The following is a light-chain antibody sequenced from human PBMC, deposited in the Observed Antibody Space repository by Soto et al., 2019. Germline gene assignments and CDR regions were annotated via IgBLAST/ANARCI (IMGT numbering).Light chain of an antibody. J-gene: IGKJ1*01. Sequence: DIQLTQSPSTLSASLGDRVTITCRASQSTSSYLAWYQQKPGKAPKVLIWDASSLQRGVPSRFTGSGSGTEFTLTINGLQPDDFATYYCQQYNGYRTWTFGQGTKVDIK. CDR2: DAS. CDR1: QSTSSY. CDR3: QQYNGYRTWT. V-gene: IGKV1-5*01.